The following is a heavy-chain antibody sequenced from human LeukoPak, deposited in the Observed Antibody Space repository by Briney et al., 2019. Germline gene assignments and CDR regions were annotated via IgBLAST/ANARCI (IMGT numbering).Heavy chain of an antibody. J-gene: IGHJ4*02. CDR1: GFTFGDYA. CDR2: ISSSSSYI. Sequence: GGSLRLSCTASGFTFGDYAMSWVRQAPGKGLEWVSSISSSSSYIYYADSVKGRFTISRDNAKNPLYLQMNSLRAEDTAVYYCARDCFNYGGISFDYWGQGTLVTVSS. V-gene: IGHV3-21*01. D-gene: IGHD4-23*01. CDR3: ARDCFNYGGISFDY.